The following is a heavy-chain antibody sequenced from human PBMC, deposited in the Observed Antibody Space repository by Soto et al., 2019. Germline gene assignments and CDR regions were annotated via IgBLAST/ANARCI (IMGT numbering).Heavy chain of an antibody. CDR2: INHSGST. Sequence: SETLSLTCAVYGGSLSGYYWSWIRQPPGKGLEWIGEINHSGSTNYNPSLKSRVTISVDTSKNQFSLKLSSVTAADTAVYYCARGEGGTMVRGVIVGMDVWGQGTTVTVSS. J-gene: IGHJ6*02. CDR3: ARGEGGTMVRGVIVGMDV. CDR1: GGSLSGYY. D-gene: IGHD3-10*01. V-gene: IGHV4-34*01.